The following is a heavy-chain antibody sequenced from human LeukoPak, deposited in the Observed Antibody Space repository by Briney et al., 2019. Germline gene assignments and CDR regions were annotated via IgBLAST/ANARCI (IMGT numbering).Heavy chain of an antibody. CDR3: ARTASDSPPGGYFDY. CDR1: GYTFTSYY. Sequence: ASVKVSCKASGYTFTSYYMHWVRQAPGQGLERMGIINPSGGSTSYAQKFQGRVTMTRDMSTSTVYMELSSLRSEDTAVYYCARTASDSPPGGYFDYWGQGTLVTVSS. J-gene: IGHJ4*02. D-gene: IGHD2-21*02. CDR2: INPSGGST. V-gene: IGHV1-46*01.